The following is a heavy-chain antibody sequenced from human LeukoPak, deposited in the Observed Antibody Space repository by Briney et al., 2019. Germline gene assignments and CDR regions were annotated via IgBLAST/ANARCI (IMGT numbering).Heavy chain of an antibody. CDR1: GFTFSTYA. J-gene: IGHJ4*02. CDR2: ISGSGGST. V-gene: IGHV3-23*01. Sequence: GSLRLSCAASGFTFSTYAMSWVRQAPGKGLEWVSGISGSGGSTYYADSVKGRFTISRDNSKNTLYLQMNSLRAEDTAVYYSAKGRSGWNFDYWGQGTLVTVSS. CDR3: AKGRSGWNFDY. D-gene: IGHD6-19*01.